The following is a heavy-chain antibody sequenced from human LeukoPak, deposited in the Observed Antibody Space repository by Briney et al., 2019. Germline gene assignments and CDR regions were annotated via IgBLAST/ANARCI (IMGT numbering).Heavy chain of an antibody. D-gene: IGHD4-11*01. CDR2: IYSGGST. CDR1: GFTVSSNY. Sequence: PGGSLRLSCAASGFTVSSNYMSWVRQAPGKGLEWVSVIYSGGSTYYADSVKGRFTISRDNSKNTLYLQMNSLRAEDTAVYYCAKDPVGWNSNYAEYFQHWGQGTLVTVSS. V-gene: IGHV3-53*01. J-gene: IGHJ1*01. CDR3: AKDPVGWNSNYAEYFQH.